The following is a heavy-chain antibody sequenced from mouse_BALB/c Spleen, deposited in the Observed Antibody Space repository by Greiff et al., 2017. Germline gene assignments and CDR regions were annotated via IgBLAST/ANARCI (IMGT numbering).Heavy chain of an antibody. J-gene: IGHJ2*01. CDR3: ARRHGSYYFDY. CDR2: ILPGSGST. Sequence: VQLQQSGAELMKPGASVKISCKATGYTFSSYWIEWVKQRPGHGLEWIGEILPGSGSTNYNEKFKGKATFTADTSSNTAYMQLSSLTSEDSAVCYCARRHGSYYFDYWGQGTTLTVSS. CDR1: GYTFSSYW. V-gene: IGHV1-9*01. D-gene: IGHD3-1*01.